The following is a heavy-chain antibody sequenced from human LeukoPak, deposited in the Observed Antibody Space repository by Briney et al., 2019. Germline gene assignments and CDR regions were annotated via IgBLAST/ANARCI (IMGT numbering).Heavy chain of an antibody. CDR2: ISGSGGST. CDR3: AKDKWLTTWFGEIDY. CDR1: GFTFSSYA. D-gene: IGHD4-17*01. J-gene: IGHJ4*02. Sequence: GGTLRLSCAASGFTFSSYAMSWVRQAPGKGLEWVSAISGSGGSTYYADSVKGRFTISRDDSKNSLYLQMNSLRDEDTAVYYCAKDKWLTTWFGEIDYWGQGTLVMVSA. V-gene: IGHV3-23*01.